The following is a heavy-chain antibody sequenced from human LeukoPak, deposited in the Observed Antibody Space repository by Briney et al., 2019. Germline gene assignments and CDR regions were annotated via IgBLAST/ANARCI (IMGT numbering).Heavy chain of an antibody. CDR1: SGSISSYY. D-gene: IGHD3-22*01. J-gene: IGHJ4*02. CDR3: ARDSDDSSGYYYFDY. Sequence: SETLSLTCTVSSGSISSYYWSWIRQPPGKGLEWIGYIYYSGSTNYNPSLKSRVTISVDTSKNQFSLKLSSVTAADTAVYYCARDSDDSSGYYYFDYWGQGTLVTVSS. V-gene: IGHV4-59*01. CDR2: IYYSGST.